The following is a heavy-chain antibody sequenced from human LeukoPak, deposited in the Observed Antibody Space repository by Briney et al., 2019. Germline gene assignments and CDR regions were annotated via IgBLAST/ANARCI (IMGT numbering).Heavy chain of an antibody. Sequence: GRSLRLSCAASGFTFSSYGMHWVRQAPGKGLEWVAVTSHDGTNKYYADSVKGRFTISRDNSENTLYLQMNSLRAEDTAVYYCAKGGQQLVLWQFDPWGQGTLVTVSS. CDR2: TSHDGTNK. CDR1: GFTFSSYG. J-gene: IGHJ5*02. D-gene: IGHD6-13*01. V-gene: IGHV3-30*18. CDR3: AKGGQQLVLWQFDP.